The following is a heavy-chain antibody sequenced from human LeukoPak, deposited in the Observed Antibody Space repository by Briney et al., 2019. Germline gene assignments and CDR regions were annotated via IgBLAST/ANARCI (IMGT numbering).Heavy chain of an antibody. CDR2: ITASGGST. V-gene: IGHV1-46*01. CDR1: GYTFTNYY. D-gene: IGHD4-17*01. Sequence: GASVKVSCKASGYTFTNYYMHWVRQAPGQGLEWMGIITASGGSTTYAQKFQGRVTLTRDTSIITAYMELTRLRSDDTAMYYCARDRTTVTTGYYGMDVWGQGTTLTVSS. J-gene: IGHJ6*02. CDR3: ARDRTTVTTGYYGMDV.